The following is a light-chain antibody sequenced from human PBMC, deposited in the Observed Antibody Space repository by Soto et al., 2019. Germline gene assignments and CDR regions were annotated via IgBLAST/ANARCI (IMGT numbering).Light chain of an antibody. CDR3: QQYDSSLWT. V-gene: IGKV3-20*01. Sequence: EIVLTQSPGTLSLSPGERATLSCRAIQSVGSSWLAWYQQKPGQAPRLLIYSTSSRATGIPDRFSGSGSGTDCTLTISRLEPEDFAVYYYQQYDSSLWTFGQGTKVEIK. J-gene: IGKJ1*01. CDR1: QSVGSSW. CDR2: STS.